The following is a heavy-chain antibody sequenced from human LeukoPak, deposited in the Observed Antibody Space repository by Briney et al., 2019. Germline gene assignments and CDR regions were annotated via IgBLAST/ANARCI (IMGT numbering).Heavy chain of an antibody. CDR1: GFIFSSDW. Sequence: GGSLRLSCAASGFIFSSDWMHWVRQAPGKGLVWVSRISGNGGRIDCADSVKGRFTISRDNAKNALYLQMNGLRDEDTAIYHCVRSRTGASGYWDYWGQGALVTVSS. J-gene: IGHJ4*02. CDR3: VRSRTGASGYWDY. V-gene: IGHV3-74*01. D-gene: IGHD3-9*01. CDR2: ISGNGGRI.